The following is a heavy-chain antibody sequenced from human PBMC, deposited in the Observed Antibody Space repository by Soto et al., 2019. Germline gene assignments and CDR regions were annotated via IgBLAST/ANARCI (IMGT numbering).Heavy chain of an antibody. D-gene: IGHD5-18*01. J-gene: IGHJ6*01. Sequence: PXETLSLTYFLYGWSFSGYYWSWIRQPPGNGLDWLGEINHSGSTNYNPSLKSRVTISVDTSKNQFSLKLSSVTAADTAVYYCARYGKVGRYRYGFGEKYYYYGMDVWGQGNTVTVSS. CDR1: GWSFSGYY. CDR3: ARYGKVGRYRYGFGEKYYYYGMDV. V-gene: IGHV4-34*01. CDR2: INHSGST.